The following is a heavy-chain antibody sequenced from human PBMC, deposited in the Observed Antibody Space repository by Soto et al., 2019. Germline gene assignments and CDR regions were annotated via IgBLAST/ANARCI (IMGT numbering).Heavy chain of an antibody. J-gene: IGHJ4*02. CDR2: MQPSSGNT. Sequence: GASVRVSCKASRYTFTSLDINWVRQATGQGLEWMGWMQPSSGNTGYAQKFQGRVTMTRDISTSTAYMELSSLRSDDTAVYYCARGVDAGVDYWGQGTLVTVSS. CDR1: RYTFTSLD. V-gene: IGHV1-8*01. D-gene: IGHD1-26*01. CDR3: ARGVDAGVDY.